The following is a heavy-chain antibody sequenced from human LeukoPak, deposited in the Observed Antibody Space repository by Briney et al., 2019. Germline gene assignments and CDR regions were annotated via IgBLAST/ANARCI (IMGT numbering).Heavy chain of an antibody. CDR2: IIPIFGTA. D-gene: IGHD3-3*01. Sequence: ASVKVSCKASGGTFTSYAISWARQAPGQGLEWMGGIIPIFGTANYAQKFQGRVTITTDESTSTAYMELSSLRSEDTAVYYCARDGGPYYDFWSGPHGFDYWGQGTLVTVSS. CDR1: GGTFTSYA. V-gene: IGHV1-69*05. CDR3: ARDGGPYYDFWSGPHGFDY. J-gene: IGHJ4*02.